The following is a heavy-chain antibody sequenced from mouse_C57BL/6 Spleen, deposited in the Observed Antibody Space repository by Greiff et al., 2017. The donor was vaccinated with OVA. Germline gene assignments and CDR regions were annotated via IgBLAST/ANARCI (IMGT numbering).Heavy chain of an antibody. CDR3: TPAMDY. Sequence: QVQLQQSGAELVRPGASVTLSCKASGYTFSDYEMHWVKQTPVHGLEWIGAIDPETGGTAYNQKFKGKAILTADKSSSTAYMELRSLTSEDSAVYYCTPAMDYWGQGTSVTVSS. CDR2: IDPETGGT. V-gene: IGHV1-15*01. J-gene: IGHJ4*01. CDR1: GYTFSDYE.